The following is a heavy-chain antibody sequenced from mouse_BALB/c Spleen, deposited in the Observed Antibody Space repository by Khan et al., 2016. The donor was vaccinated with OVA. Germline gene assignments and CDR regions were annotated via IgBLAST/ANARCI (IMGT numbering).Heavy chain of an antibody. CDR1: GFSLTDYG. Sequence: QVQLKDSGPGLVAPSQSLSITCTVSGFSLTDYGVNWVRQPPGKGLEWLGMIWGDGSTDYNSALKSRLSISKDNSKSQLFLKMNSLQTDDTARYDCARFGYYDAMDYWGQGTSVTVSS. V-gene: IGHV2-6-7*01. CDR2: IWGDGST. CDR3: ARFGYYDAMDY. J-gene: IGHJ4*01. D-gene: IGHD2-2*01.